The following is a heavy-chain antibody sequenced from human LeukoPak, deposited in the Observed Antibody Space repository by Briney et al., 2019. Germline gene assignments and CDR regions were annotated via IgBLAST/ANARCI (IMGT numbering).Heavy chain of an antibody. V-gene: IGHV3-53*01. CDR1: GFTVSSNY. CDR2: IYSGGST. D-gene: IGHD2-15*01. J-gene: IGHJ4*02. Sequence: GGSLRLSCAASGFTVSSNYMSWVRQAPGKGLEWVSVIYSGGSTYYADSVKGRFTISRDNSKNTQYLQMNSLRAEDTAVYYCASVSGGTEYYFDYWGQGTLVTVSS. CDR3: ASVSGGTEYYFDY.